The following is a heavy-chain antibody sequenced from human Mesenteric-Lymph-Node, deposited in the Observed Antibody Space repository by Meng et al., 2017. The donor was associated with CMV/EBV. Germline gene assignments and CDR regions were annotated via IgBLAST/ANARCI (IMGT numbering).Heavy chain of an antibody. CDR1: GFSFSSYP. V-gene: IGHV3-NL1*01. D-gene: IGHD4-23*01. J-gene: IGHJ6*02. CDR2: IYSGGNT. Sequence: GGSLRLSCAASGFSFSSYPIHWVRQAPGTGLEWVSVIYSGGNTDYADSVKGRFTISRDNSKNTLYLQMNSLRAEDTAVYYCARDGVTYYYYGMDVWGQGTTVTVSS. CDR3: ARDGVTYYYYGMDV.